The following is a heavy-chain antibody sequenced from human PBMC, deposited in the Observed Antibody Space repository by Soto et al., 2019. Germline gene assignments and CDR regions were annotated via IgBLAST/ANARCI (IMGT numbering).Heavy chain of an antibody. CDR1: GGSISSYY. J-gene: IGHJ4*02. CDR3: ARLPITMVRGVIDFDY. V-gene: IGHV4-59*08. Sequence: ASETLSLTCTVSGGSISSYYWSWIRQPPGKGLEWIGYIYYSGSTNYNPSLKSRVTISVDTSKNQFSLKLSSVTAADTAVYYCARLPITMVRGVIDFDYWGQGTLVTVSS. D-gene: IGHD3-10*01. CDR2: IYYSGST.